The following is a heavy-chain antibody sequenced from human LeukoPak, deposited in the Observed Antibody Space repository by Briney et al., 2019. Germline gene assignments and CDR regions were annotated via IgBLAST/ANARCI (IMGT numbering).Heavy chain of an antibody. CDR3: AKDRAQQLVLDF. CDR2: IYSGGTT. J-gene: IGHJ4*02. V-gene: IGHV3-53*01. CDR1: GFTVSSNY. D-gene: IGHD6-13*01. Sequence: IQPGGSLRLSCAASGFTVSSNYMSWVRQAPGKGLEWVSVIYSGGTTYYADSVKGRFTMSRDNSKNTLYLQMNSLRAEDTAVYYCAKDRAQQLVLDFWGQGTLVTVSS.